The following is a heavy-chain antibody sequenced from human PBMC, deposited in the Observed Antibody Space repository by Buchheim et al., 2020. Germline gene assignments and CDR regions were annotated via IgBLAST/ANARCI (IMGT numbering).Heavy chain of an antibody. Sequence: QVQLVQSGAEVKKPGASVKVSCKASGYTFTGYYMHWVRQAPGQGLEWMGWINPNSGGTNYAQKFQGWVTMTRDTSISTAYMELSRLRSDDTAVYYCARGPGEISSIAARRTSGWFDPWGQGTL. J-gene: IGHJ5*02. V-gene: IGHV1-2*04. CDR3: ARGPGEISSIAARRTSGWFDP. CDR2: INPNSGGT. D-gene: IGHD6-6*01. CDR1: GYTFTGYY.